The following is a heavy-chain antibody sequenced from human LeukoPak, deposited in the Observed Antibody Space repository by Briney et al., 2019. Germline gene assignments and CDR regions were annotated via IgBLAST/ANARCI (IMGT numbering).Heavy chain of an antibody. V-gene: IGHV3-21*01. CDR1: GFTFSTYN. D-gene: IGHD3-10*01. CDR2: ISGSSSYI. J-gene: IGHJ6*03. CDR3: AKDSAFYYIDV. Sequence: GGSLRLSCAASGFTFSTYNMNWVRQAPGKGLEWVSSISGSSSYIYYADSVKGRFTISRDNSKNTLYLQMNSLKGDDTAVYYCAKDSAFYYIDVWGKGTTVIISS.